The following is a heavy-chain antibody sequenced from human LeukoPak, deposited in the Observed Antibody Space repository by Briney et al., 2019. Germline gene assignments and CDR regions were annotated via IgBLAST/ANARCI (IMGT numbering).Heavy chain of an antibody. CDR3: AKDLDSSSSVPFAFDI. CDR2: LSSSSTYI. Sequence: GGSLRLSCAASGFTFSDYNMNWVRQAPGKGLEWVSSLSSSSTYIYYADSVKGRFTISRDNAKNSLYLQMNSLRAEDTAIYYCAKDLDSSSSVPFAFDIWGQGTMVTVSS. J-gene: IGHJ3*02. V-gene: IGHV3-21*04. D-gene: IGHD6-13*01. CDR1: GFTFSDYN.